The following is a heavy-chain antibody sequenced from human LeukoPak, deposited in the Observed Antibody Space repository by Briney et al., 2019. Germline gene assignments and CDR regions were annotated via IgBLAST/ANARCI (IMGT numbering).Heavy chain of an antibody. V-gene: IGHV1-3*01. D-gene: IGHD3-3*01. J-gene: IGHJ4*02. CDR3: ARAPSPYYDFWSGYYDY. Sequence: ASVKVSCKASGYTFTSYAMHWLRQAPGQRLEWMGWINAGNGNTKYSQKFQGRVTITRDTSASTAYMELSSLRSEDTAVYYCARAPSPYYDFWSGYYDYWGQGTLVTVSS. CDR2: INAGNGNT. CDR1: GYTFTSYA.